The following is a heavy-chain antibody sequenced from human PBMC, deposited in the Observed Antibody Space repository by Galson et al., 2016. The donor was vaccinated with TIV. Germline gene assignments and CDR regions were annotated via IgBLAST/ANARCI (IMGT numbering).Heavy chain of an antibody. CDR2: INPRSGST. CDR1: GYIFTGYY. D-gene: IGHD6-13*01. CDR3: ARPSDSSWYFDL. V-gene: IGHV1-2*06. J-gene: IGHJ2*01. Sequence: SVKVSCKASGYIFTGYYVHWVRQAPGQGLEWMGRINPRSGSTSFAQKFQDRVSMTGDSSITTLYMELSRLTSDDTAVYYCARPSDSSWYFDLWGQGTLVTVSS.